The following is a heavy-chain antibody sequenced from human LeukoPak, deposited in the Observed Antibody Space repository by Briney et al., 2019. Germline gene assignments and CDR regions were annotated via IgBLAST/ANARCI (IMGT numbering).Heavy chain of an antibody. J-gene: IGHJ4*02. CDR3: ARHPQLAAAAIDVDY. CDR2: IDASDSYT. CDR1: GSSFTSYW. V-gene: IGHV5-10-1*01. D-gene: IGHD6-13*01. Sequence: GASLLISCQGSGSSFTSYWISWGRQLPGKGLEWMGRIDASDSYTNYSPSFQGHVTISADNSISTAYLQWSSLKASDTAMYYCARHPQLAAAAIDVDYWGQGTLVTVSS.